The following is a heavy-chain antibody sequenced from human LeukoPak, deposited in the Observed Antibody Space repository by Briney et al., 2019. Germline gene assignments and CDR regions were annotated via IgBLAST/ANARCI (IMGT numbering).Heavy chain of an antibody. Sequence: ASVKVSCKASGYTFTGYYMHCVRQAPGQGLEWMVWINPNSGGTNYAQKFQGSVTMTRDTSISTAYMELSRLRSDDTAVYYCARGIWFGELSRGRFDPWGQGTLVTVSS. J-gene: IGHJ5*02. CDR2: INPNSGGT. V-gene: IGHV1-2*02. CDR3: ARGIWFGELSRGRFDP. D-gene: IGHD3-10*01. CDR1: GYTFTGYY.